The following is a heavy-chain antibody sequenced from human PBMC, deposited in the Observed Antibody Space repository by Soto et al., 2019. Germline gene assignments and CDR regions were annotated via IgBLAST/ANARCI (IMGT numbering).Heavy chain of an antibody. D-gene: IGHD6-19*01. CDR1: GGSISSSNW. CDR3: LRVSGRYYYGMDF. CDR2: IYHSGST. V-gene: IGHV4-4*02. J-gene: IGHJ6*02. Sequence: PSETLSLTCAVSGGSISSSNWWSWVRQPPGKGLEWIGEIYHSGSTNYNPSLKSRITISVDKSKNQFSLKLSSVTAADTAVYYFLRVSGRYYYGMDFWGQGSSVPVSS.